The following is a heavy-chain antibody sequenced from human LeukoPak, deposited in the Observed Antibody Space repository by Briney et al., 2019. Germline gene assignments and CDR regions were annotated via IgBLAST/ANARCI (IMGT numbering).Heavy chain of an antibody. CDR2: INHSGST. D-gene: IGHD4-11*01. J-gene: IGHJ4*02. CDR3: ARILNPYSSPTSADLTDY. V-gene: IGHV4-34*01. CDR1: GFTFSSYS. Sequence: PGGSLRLSCAASGFTFSSYSMNWVRQPPGKGLEWIGGINHSGSTNYNPSLKSRVTISVDTSKNQFSLKLSSVTAADTAVYYCARILNPYSSPTSADLTDYWGQGTLVTVSS.